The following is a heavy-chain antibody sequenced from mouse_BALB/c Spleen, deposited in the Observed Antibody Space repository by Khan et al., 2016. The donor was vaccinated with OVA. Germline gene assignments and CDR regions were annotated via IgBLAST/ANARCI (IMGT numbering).Heavy chain of an antibody. D-gene: IGHD1-1*01. CDR3: ARLAYYYDSEGFAY. Sequence: EVELVESGGDVVKPGGSLKLSCAASGFTFSTYGMSWVRQTPDKRLEWVATVSTGGHYTYYPDTVKGRFTISRDNAKHTLYLQMSSLKSEDTALFYSARLAYYYDSEGFAYWGQGTLVTVSA. CDR2: VSTGGHYT. J-gene: IGHJ3*01. CDR1: GFTFSTYG. V-gene: IGHV5-6*01.